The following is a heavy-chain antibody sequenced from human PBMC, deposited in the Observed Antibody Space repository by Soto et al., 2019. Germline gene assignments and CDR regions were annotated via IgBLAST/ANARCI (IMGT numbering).Heavy chain of an antibody. V-gene: IGHV3-33*01. CDR1: GFTFSNYG. D-gene: IGHD3-10*01. Sequence: QVQLVESGGGVVQPGRSLRLSCAASGFTFSNYGMHWVRQAPGKGLEWVAVIWYDGSDKYYADSVKGRFTISRDNSKNTLYLQMNSLRAEDTAVYYCARGNGVSHRQGADYWGHGTLVTVSS. J-gene: IGHJ4*01. CDR3: ARGNGVSHRQGADY. CDR2: IWYDGSDK.